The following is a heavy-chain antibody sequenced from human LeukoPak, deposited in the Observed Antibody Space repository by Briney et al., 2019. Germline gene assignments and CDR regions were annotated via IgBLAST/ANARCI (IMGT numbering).Heavy chain of an antibody. CDR3: ARGNSYVWAFDY. D-gene: IGHD3-16*01. V-gene: IGHV1-18*01. CDR1: GNTFTSYG. J-gene: IGHJ4*02. CDR2: IGAYNGNT. Sequence: ASVKVSCKASGNTFTSYGISWVRQAPGQGLEWMGWIGAYNGNTNYAQKLQGRVTMTTDTSTSTAYMELRSLRSDDTAVYYCARGNSYVWAFDYWGQGTLVTVSS.